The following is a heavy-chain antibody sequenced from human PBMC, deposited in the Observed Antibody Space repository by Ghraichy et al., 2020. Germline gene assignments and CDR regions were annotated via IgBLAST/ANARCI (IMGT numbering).Heavy chain of an antibody. D-gene: IGHD5-18*01. CDR1: GFTFSSYA. J-gene: IGHJ4*02. Sequence: GESLNISCAASGFTFSSYAMSWVRQAPGKGLEWVSAISGSGGSTYYADSVKGRFTISRDNSKNTLYLQMNSLRAEDTAVYYCAKDGHVDTAMGAFDYWGQGTLVTVSS. V-gene: IGHV3-23*01. CDR2: ISGSGGST. CDR3: AKDGHVDTAMGAFDY.